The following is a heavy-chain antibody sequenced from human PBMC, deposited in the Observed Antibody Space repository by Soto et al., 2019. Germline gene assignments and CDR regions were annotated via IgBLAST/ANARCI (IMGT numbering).Heavy chain of an antibody. J-gene: IGHJ3*02. CDR2: IIPMLGTP. D-gene: IGHD1-26*01. V-gene: IGHV1-69*05. Sequence: SVKVSCKASGGSFNTNTFNWVRQAPGLGLEWLGGIIPMLGTPDNAERFQGRVTITTDESTSTAYMELSSLTSDDTAVYYCAKIPSGINAFHIWGQGTMVTVSS. CDR3: AKIPSGINAFHI. CDR1: GGSFNTNT.